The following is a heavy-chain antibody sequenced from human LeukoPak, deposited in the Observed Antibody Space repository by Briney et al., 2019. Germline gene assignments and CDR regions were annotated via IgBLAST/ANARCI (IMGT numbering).Heavy chain of an antibody. CDR3: ARWLDHYDSSGTPWGRAFDI. V-gene: IGHV4-38-2*02. CDR2: IYHSATT. CDR1: GYSINSGFY. D-gene: IGHD3-22*01. J-gene: IGHJ3*02. Sequence: SETLSLTCTVSGYSINSGFYWGWLRQPPGKGLEWIGNIYHSATTHCNSSLKSRVTISVDTSKNQLSLKLSSVTAADTAVYYCARWLDHYDSSGTPWGRAFDIWGQGTMVTVSS.